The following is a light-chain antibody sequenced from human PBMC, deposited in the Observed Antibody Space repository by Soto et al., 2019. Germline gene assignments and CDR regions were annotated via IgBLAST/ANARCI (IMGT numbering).Light chain of an antibody. J-gene: IGKJ1*01. V-gene: IGKV1-5*03. CDR2: KAS. Sequence: DIQMTHSPSTLSGSVGDRVTITCRASQTISSWLAWYQQKPGKAPKLLIYKASTLKSGVPSRFSGSGSGTEFTLTISSLQPDDFATYYCQHYNSYSEAFGLGTKVDI. CDR3: QHYNSYSEA. CDR1: QTISSW.